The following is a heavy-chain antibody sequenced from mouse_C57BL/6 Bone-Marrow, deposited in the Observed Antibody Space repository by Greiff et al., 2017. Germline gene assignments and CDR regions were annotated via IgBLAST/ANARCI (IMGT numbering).Heavy chain of an antibody. Sequence: VQLQQSGAELVRPGASVKLSCKASGYTFTSYGISWVKQRTGQGLEWIGEIYPSSGNTYYNEKFKGKATLTADKSSSTAYMELRSLTSEVSAVSFYAGQGLPAGFAYWGQGTLVTVSA. D-gene: IGHD2-2*01. V-gene: IGHV1-81*01. CDR3: AGQGLPAGFAY. CDR1: GYTFTSYG. CDR2: IYPSSGNT. J-gene: IGHJ3*01.